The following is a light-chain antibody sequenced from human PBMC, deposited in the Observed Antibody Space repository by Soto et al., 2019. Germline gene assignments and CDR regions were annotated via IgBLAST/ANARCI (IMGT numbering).Light chain of an antibody. CDR2: AVT. J-gene: IGLJ1*01. V-gene: IGLV2-14*01. Sequence: QSVLTQPASVSASPGQSITISCTGTSSDVGTYDDVSWYRQHPGKAPRLLIYAVTNRPSGVSNRLSGSKSGDTASLPISGLQAEDEGDYYCSSYAIGSTYVFGSGTKVTAL. CDR1: SSDVGTYDD. CDR3: SSYAIGSTYV.